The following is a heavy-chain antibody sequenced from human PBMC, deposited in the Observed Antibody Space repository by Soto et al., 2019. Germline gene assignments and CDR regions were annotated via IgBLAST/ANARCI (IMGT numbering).Heavy chain of an antibody. CDR3: ARGEDAFFYYGLDV. CDR2: IYDTGISGYTPST. Sequence: PSETLSLTCTVSGGSITSSYWSRIRRPPGKGLAWIAYIYDTGISGYTPSTSYNPSLKSRVTMSVDTSKSQFSLKLTSVTAADTAVYYCARGEDAFFYYGLDVWGQGITVTVSS. J-gene: IGHJ6*02. V-gene: IGHV4-59*01. CDR1: GGSITSSY.